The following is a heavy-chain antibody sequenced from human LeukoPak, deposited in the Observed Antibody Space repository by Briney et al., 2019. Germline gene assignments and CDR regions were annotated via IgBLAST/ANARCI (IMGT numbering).Heavy chain of an antibody. V-gene: IGHV3-48*03. D-gene: IGHD1-26*01. CDR2: IGESGSPV. J-gene: IGHJ1*01. Sequence: PGGSLRLSCGGSGFIFRDFDMTWVRQTAGRGLEWLSYIGESGSPVFYADSVKGRFSVSRDNAKKSLFLQMNGLRVEDTGIYYCARIGSTGTYNRDLQYWGPGTLVVVSS. CDR1: GFIFRDFD. CDR3: ARIGSTGTYNRDLQY.